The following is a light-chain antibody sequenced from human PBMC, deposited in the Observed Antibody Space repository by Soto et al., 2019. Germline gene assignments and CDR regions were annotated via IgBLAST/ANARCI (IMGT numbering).Light chain of an antibody. V-gene: IGKV3-11*01. CDR3: QQRSNLAEYT. CDR2: DAS. CDR1: QRVSSY. J-gene: IGKJ2*01. Sequence: EIVLTQSPATLSLSPGERATLSCRASQRVSSYLAWYQQKPGQAPRLLIYDASNRATGIPARFSGSGSGTDFTLTISSLEPEDFAVYYCQQRSNLAEYTFGQGTKLEIK.